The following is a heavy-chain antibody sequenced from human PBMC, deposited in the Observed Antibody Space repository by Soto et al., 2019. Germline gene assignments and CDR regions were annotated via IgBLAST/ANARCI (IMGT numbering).Heavy chain of an antibody. Sequence: GGEVERPGASVTVSCEASGYIFTTYGLSWVRQTPAHGLEWMGWISTDSGYTQYSQLLQGRVTMTRDTSTNTAYMELRDLTFDDTGIYYCARDRPPGSLYGMDAWGQGTAVTVSS. J-gene: IGHJ6*02. CDR1: GYIFTTYG. V-gene: IGHV1-18*01. CDR3: ARDRPPGSLYGMDA. CDR2: ISTDSGYT.